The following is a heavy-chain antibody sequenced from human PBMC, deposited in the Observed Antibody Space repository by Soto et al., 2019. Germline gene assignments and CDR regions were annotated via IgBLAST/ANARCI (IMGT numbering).Heavy chain of an antibody. V-gene: IGHV3-48*01. CDR3: ARGESLLWFGELYYFDY. Sequence: EVLLVESGGGLVQPGGSLRLSCAASGFTFSSYSMNWVRQAPGKGLEWVSYISSSSSTIYYADSVKGRFTISRDNAKNSLYLQMNSLRAEDTAVYYCARGESLLWFGELYYFDYWGQGTLVTVSS. J-gene: IGHJ4*02. CDR2: ISSSSSTI. CDR1: GFTFSSYS. D-gene: IGHD3-10*01.